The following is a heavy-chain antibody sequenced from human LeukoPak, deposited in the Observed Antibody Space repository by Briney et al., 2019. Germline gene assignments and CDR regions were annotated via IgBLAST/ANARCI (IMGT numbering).Heavy chain of an antibody. V-gene: IGHV4-59*08. CDR3: ARSPAGESWFDP. CDR1: GGSISSYY. Sequence: SETLSLTCTVSGGSISSYYWSWIRQPPGKGLEWIGYIYYSGSTNYNPSLESRVTISVDTSKNQFSLKLSSVTAADTAVYYCARSPAGESWFDPWGQGTLVTVSS. J-gene: IGHJ5*02. D-gene: IGHD1-26*01. CDR2: IYYSGST.